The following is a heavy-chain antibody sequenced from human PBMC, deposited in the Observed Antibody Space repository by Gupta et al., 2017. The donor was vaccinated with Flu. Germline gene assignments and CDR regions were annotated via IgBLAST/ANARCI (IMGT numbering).Heavy chain of an antibody. J-gene: IGHJ6*02. CDR3: AKDLGSLSSRYYYYYGMDV. CDR2: ISYDGSNK. Sequence: QVQLVESGGGVVQPGRSLRLSCAASGFTFSSYGMHWVRQAPGKGLEWVAVISYDGSNKYYADSVKGRFTISRDNSKNTLYLQMNSLRAEDTAVYYCAKDLGSLSSRYYYYYGMDVWGQGTTVTVSS. V-gene: IGHV3-30*18. CDR1: GFTFSSYG. D-gene: IGHD2-15*01.